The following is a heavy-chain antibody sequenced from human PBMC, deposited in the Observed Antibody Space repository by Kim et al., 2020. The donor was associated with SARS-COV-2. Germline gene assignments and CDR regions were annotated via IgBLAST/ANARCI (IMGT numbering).Heavy chain of an antibody. CDR2: IYYSGST. CDR1: GGSISSGGYY. Sequence: SETLSLTCTVSGGSISSGGYYWSWIRQHPGKGLEWFGYIYYSGSTYYNPSLKSRVTISVDTSKNQFSLKLSSVTAADTAVYYCARDPNRGWRNDAFDIWGQRTMVTVSS. D-gene: IGHD6-19*01. J-gene: IGHJ3*02. V-gene: IGHV4-31*03. CDR3: ARDPNRGWRNDAFDI.